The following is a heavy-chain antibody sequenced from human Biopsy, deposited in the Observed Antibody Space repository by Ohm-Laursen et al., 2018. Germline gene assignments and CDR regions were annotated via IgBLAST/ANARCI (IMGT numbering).Heavy chain of an antibody. CDR2: ISSRTTSE. CDR3: ARWYGDLFYYYNGMDV. Sequence: SLRLSCTASDFTFDDYAMSWVRHRPGKGLEWVSAISSRTTSEYYADSVKGRVTISRDNADNSVSLQMSNLRLDDTAVYYCARWYGDLFYYYNGMDVWGQGTTVTVSS. V-gene: IGHV3-21*01. CDR1: DFTFDDYA. D-gene: IGHD3-10*01. J-gene: IGHJ6*02.